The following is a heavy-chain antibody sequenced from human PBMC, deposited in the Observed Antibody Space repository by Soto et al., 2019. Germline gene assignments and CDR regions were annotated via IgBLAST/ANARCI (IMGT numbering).Heavy chain of an antibody. CDR2: IDPSDSYT. V-gene: IGHV5-10-1*01. J-gene: IGHJ6*02. D-gene: IGHD3-10*01. CDR3: ARWELLEIYYYRMDV. Sequence: KVSCKASGYTFYSHSISWVRQMPGKGLEWMGRIDPSDSYTNYSPSFQGHVTISADKSISTAYLQWSSLKASDTAMYYCARWELLEIYYYRMDVWGQGTTVTVSS. CDR1: GYTFYSHS.